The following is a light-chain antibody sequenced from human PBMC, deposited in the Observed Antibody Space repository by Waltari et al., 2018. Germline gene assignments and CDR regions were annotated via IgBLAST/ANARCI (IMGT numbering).Light chain of an antibody. V-gene: IGLV2-14*03. J-gene: IGLJ1*01. Sequence: QSAPTQPASVSGSPGQSITISCTGTSRDVGGYTHLPWYQQHPGKVPKVIIFDVTNRPSGVSNRFSGSKSGNTASLTISGLQAEDEADYYCVSYTSRHTLVFGTGTKVTVL. CDR1: SRDVGGYTH. CDR2: DVT. CDR3: VSYTSRHTLV.